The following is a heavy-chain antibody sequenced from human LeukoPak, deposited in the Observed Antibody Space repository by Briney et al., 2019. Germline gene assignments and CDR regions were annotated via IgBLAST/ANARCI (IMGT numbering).Heavy chain of an antibody. J-gene: IGHJ6*03. CDR1: GGSISSYY. CDR3: ARDRYCSSTSCSPGRDYYYYMDV. D-gene: IGHD2-2*01. Sequence: SETLSLTCTVSGGSISSYYWSWIRQPAGKGLEWIGRIYTSGSTNYNPSLKSRVTMSVDTSKNQFSLKLSSVTAADTAVYYCARDRYCSSTSCSPGRDYYYYMDVWGTGTTVTVSS. CDR2: IYTSGST. V-gene: IGHV4-4*07.